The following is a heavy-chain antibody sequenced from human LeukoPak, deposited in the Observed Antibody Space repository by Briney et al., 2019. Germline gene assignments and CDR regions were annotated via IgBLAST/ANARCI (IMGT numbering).Heavy chain of an antibody. D-gene: IGHD3-3*01. V-gene: IGHV3-53*01. J-gene: IGHJ6*03. Sequence: GGSLRLSCAASGFTVSSNYMNWVRQAPGKGLKWVSLIYSGGTTYYADSVKGRFAISRDSSKNTLYLQMNSLRAEDTAVYYCASTRFSPTYYYYYMDVWGKGTTVTVSS. CDR1: GFTVSSNY. CDR2: IYSGGTT. CDR3: ASTRFSPTYYYYYMDV.